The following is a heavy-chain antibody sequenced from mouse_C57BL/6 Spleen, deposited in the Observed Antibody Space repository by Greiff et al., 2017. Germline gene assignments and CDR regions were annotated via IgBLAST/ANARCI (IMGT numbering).Heavy chain of an antibody. CDR2: IYPGSGST. CDR3: ARSGYGSSYGVDY. J-gene: IGHJ2*01. V-gene: IGHV1-55*01. D-gene: IGHD1-1*01. Sequence: VQLQQPGAELVKPGASVKMSCKASGYTFTSYWITWVKQRPGQGLEWIGDIYPGSGSTNYNEKFKSKATLTVDTSSSTAYMQLSSLTSEDSAVYYCARSGYGSSYGVDYWGQGTTLTVSS. CDR1: GYTFTSYW.